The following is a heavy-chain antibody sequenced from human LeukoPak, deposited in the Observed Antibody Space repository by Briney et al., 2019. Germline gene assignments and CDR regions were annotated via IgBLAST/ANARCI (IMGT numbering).Heavy chain of an antibody. D-gene: IGHD6-13*01. CDR1: GGSFSGYY. CDR2: INHSGST. J-gene: IGHJ5*02. CDR3: ARRLAAAGGNWFDP. V-gene: IGHV4-34*01. Sequence: PSETLSLTCAVYGGSFSGYYWSWIRQPPGKGLEWIGEINHSGSTNYNPSLKSQVTISVDTSKNQFSLKLSSVTAADTAVYYCARRLAAAGGNWFDPWGQGTLVTVSS.